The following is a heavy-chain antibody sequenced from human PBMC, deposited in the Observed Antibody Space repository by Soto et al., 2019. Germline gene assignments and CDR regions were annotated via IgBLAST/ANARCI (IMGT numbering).Heavy chain of an antibody. CDR3: AKEPPMIPRPRDY. Sequence: GSLRLSCAASGFTFSSYAMSWVRQAPGKGLESVSAISGSGGSTYYADSVTGRFTISRNNSKSTLYLQMNSLRAEDTAVYYCAKEPPMIPRPRDYWGQGTLVTVSS. CDR1: GFTFSSYA. V-gene: IGHV3-23*01. J-gene: IGHJ4*02. CDR2: ISGSGGST. D-gene: IGHD3-22*01.